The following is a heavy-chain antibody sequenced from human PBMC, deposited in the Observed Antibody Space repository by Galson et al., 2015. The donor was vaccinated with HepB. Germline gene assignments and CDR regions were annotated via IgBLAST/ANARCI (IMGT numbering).Heavy chain of an antibody. D-gene: IGHD3-22*01. Sequence: SLRLSCAAPGFVFTSAWMHWVRQAPGKGLEWVGRIKSETDGGATDYAASVKGRFTISRDDSKDTLYLQMNSLKSEDTAVYYCTMPRYYYDRSGYYYGGALDIWGQGTMVTVSS. CDR1: GFVFTSAW. CDR3: TMPRYYYDRSGYYYGGALDI. CDR2: IKSETDGGAT. V-gene: IGHV3-15*07. J-gene: IGHJ3*02.